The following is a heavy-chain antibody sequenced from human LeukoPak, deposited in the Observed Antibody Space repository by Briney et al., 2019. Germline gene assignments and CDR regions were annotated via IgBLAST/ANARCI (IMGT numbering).Heavy chain of an antibody. CDR3: ARKYSSGWHVFDY. CDR2: IYYSGST. Sequence: PSETLSLTCTVSGGSTSSYYWSWIRQPPGKGLEWIGYIYYSGSTNYNPSLKSRVTISVDTSKNQFSLKLSSVTAADTAVYYCARKYSSGWHVFDYWGQGTLVTVSS. V-gene: IGHV4-59*01. CDR1: GGSTSSYY. D-gene: IGHD6-19*01. J-gene: IGHJ4*02.